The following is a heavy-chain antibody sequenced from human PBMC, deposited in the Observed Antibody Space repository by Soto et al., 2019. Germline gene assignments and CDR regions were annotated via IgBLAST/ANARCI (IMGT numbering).Heavy chain of an antibody. Sequence: GGSLRLSCAASGFTFSSYSMNWVRQAPGKGLEWVSSISSSSSYIYYADSVKGRFAISRDNAKNSLYLQMNSLRAEDTAVYYCARDSYDILTGWLPGHYYYYGMDVWGQGTTVTVS. CDR3: ARDSYDILTGWLPGHYYYYGMDV. J-gene: IGHJ6*02. V-gene: IGHV3-21*01. CDR1: GFTFSSYS. CDR2: ISSSSSYI. D-gene: IGHD3-9*01.